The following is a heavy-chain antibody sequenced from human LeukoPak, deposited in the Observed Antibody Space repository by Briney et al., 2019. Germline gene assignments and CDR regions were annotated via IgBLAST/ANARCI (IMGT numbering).Heavy chain of an antibody. CDR2: INPSGGST. D-gene: IGHD3-22*01. J-gene: IGHJ4*02. Sequence: ASVKVSCKASGYTFTSHFMHWVRQAPGQGLEWMGIINPSGGSTSYAQKFQGRVTMTRDMSTSTVYMELSSLRSEDTAVYYCAREAAETYYYDSSGSPFDYWGQGTLVTVSS. V-gene: IGHV1-46*01. CDR3: AREAAETYYYDSSGSPFDY. CDR1: GYTFTSHF.